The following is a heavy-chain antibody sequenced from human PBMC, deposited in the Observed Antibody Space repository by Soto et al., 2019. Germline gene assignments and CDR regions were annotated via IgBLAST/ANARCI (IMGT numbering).Heavy chain of an antibody. Sequence: QVQLVQSGAEVKKPGASVKVSCKTSGYTFTSYAMHWVRQAPGQRLEWMGWINAGNGNTKYSQKFQGRVTITRDTSASTAYMELSSLRSEDTAVYYCARKQLLWFGGRYFDYWGQGTLVTVSS. J-gene: IGHJ4*02. CDR1: GYTFTSYA. CDR2: INAGNGNT. V-gene: IGHV1-3*01. D-gene: IGHD3-10*01. CDR3: ARKQLLWFGGRYFDY.